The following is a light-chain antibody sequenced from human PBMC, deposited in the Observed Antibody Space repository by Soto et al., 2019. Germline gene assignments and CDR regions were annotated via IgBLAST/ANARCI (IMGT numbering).Light chain of an antibody. CDR3: HQYGSSPGT. CDR1: QSVSSSY. CDR2: GAS. Sequence: EIVLTQSPGTLSLSPGERATLSCRASQSVSSSYLAWYQQKPGQAPRLLFFGASIRDTGIPDRFSGSGSGTDFTLTINRLEPEDFAVYYCHQYGSSPGTFGPGTKVDIK. V-gene: IGKV3-20*01. J-gene: IGKJ1*01.